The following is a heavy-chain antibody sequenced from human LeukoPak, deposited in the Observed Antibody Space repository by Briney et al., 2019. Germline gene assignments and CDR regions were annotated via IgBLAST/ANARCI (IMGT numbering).Heavy chain of an antibody. V-gene: IGHV4-30-2*01. CDR1: GGSISSGGYY. J-gene: IGHJ4*02. D-gene: IGHD4-23*01. CDR2: IYHSGST. Sequence: PSETLSLTCTVSGGSISSGGYYWSWIRQPPGKGLEWIGYIYHSGSTYYNPSLKSRVTISVDRSKNQFSLKLSSVTAADTAVYYCARDNFYGGNSGDYWGQGTLVTVSS. CDR3: ARDNFYGGNSGDY.